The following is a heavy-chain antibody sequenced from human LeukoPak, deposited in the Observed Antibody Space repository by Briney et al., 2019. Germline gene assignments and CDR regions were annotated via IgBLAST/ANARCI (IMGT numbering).Heavy chain of an antibody. D-gene: IGHD6-13*01. V-gene: IGHV3-21*01. CDR1: GFTFSSYS. J-gene: IGHJ5*02. CDR3: ASIPTYYSSWRFDP. Sequence: PGGSLRLSCAASGFTFSSYSMNWVRQPPGKGLEWVSSISSSSSYIYYADSVKGRFTISRDNSKNSLYLQMNSLRAEDTAVYYCASIPTYYSSWRFDPWGQGTLVTVSS. CDR2: ISSSSSYI.